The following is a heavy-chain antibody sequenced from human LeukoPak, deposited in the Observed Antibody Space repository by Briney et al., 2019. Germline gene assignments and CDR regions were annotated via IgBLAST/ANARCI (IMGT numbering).Heavy chain of an antibody. V-gene: IGHV4-31*03. D-gene: IGHD2-2*01. Sequence: SQTLSLTCTVSGGSISSGGYYWSWIRQHPGKGLEWIGYIYYSGSTYYNPSLKSRVTISVDTSKNQFSLKLSSVTAADTAVYYCARGVNGVVVPAATSYYYYGMDVWGQGTTVTVSS. CDR3: ARGVNGVVVPAATSYYYYGMDV. CDR2: IYYSGST. CDR1: GGSISSGGYY. J-gene: IGHJ6*02.